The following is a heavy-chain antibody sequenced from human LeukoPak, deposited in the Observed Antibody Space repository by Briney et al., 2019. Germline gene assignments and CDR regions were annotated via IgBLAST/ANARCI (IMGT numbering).Heavy chain of an antibody. CDR3: ARGGPSYGDYSFDY. J-gene: IGHJ4*02. CDR2: ISSSSSTI. CDR1: GFTFSSYS. V-gene: IGHV3-48*01. D-gene: IGHD4-17*01. Sequence: GGSLRLSCAASGFTFSSYSMNWVRQAPGKGLEWVSYISSSSSTIYYADSVKGRFTISRDDAKNSLYLQMNSLRAEDTAVYYCARGGPSYGDYSFDYWGQGTLVTVSS.